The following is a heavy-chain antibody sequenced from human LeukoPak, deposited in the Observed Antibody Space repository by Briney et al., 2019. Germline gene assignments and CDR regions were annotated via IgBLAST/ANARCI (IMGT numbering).Heavy chain of an antibody. J-gene: IGHJ3*02. CDR1: GFTFSSYS. CDR2: ISSGSTYM. CDR3: GRVGGRSKAAKGDAFDI. V-gene: IGHV3-21*01. Sequence: GSLRLSCAASGFTFSSYSMNWVRQAPGKGLEWVSTISSGSTYMYYADSVKGRFTISRDNAQNSMYLQMHSLRAEDTAVYYCGRVGGRSKAAKGDAFDIWGQGTMVTVSS. D-gene: IGHD6-6*01.